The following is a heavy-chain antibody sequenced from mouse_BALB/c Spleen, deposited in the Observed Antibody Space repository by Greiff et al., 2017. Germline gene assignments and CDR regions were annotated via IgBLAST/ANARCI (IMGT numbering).Heavy chain of an antibody. J-gene: IGHJ4*01. CDR1: GFNFKDTY. Sequence: VQLQQSGAELVRPGASVKLSCTASGFNFKDTYMHWVKQRPEQGLEWIGRIDPANGNTKYDPKFQGKATITADTSSNTAYLQLSSLTSEDTAVYYCADGYYYAMDYWGQGTSVTVSS. CDR3: ADGYYYAMDY. V-gene: IGHV14-3*02. D-gene: IGHD2-3*01. CDR2: IDPANGNT.